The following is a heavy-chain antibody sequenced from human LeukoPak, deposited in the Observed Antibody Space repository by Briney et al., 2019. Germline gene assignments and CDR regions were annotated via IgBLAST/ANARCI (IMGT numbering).Heavy chain of an antibody. V-gene: IGHV3-21*01. Sequence: NTGGSLRLSCAASGFTFSSYGMNWVRQAPGKGLEWVSSISSSSSYTYYADSVKGRFTISRDNAKNSLYLQMNSLRAEDTAVYYCARASSSGFDYWGQGTLVTVSS. J-gene: IGHJ4*02. CDR2: ISSSSSYT. CDR1: GFTFSSYG. CDR3: ARASSSGFDY. D-gene: IGHD6-6*01.